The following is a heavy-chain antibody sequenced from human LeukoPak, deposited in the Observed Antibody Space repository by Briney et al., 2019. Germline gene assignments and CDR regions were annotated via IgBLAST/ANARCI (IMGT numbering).Heavy chain of an antibody. V-gene: IGHV5-51*01. CDR3: AIKGGPSSGWYEGDWFDP. J-gene: IGHJ5*02. Sequence: GESLKISCKGSGYSFTSYWIGWVRQMPGKGLEWMGIIYPGDSDTRYSPSFQGQVTISADKSISTAYLQWSSLKASDTAMYYCAIKGGPSSGWYEGDWFDPWGRGTLVTVSS. CDR1: GYSFTSYW. CDR2: IYPGDSDT. D-gene: IGHD6-19*01.